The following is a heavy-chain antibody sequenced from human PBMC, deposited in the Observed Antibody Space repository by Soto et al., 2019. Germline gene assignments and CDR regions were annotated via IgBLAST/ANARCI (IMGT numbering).Heavy chain of an antibody. V-gene: IGHV1-2*04. D-gene: IGHD2-15*01. CDR2: INPNSGGT. CDR1: GYTFTGYY. Sequence: ASVKVSCKASGYTFTGYYMHWVRQAPGQGLEWMGWINPNSGGTNYAQKFQGWVTMTRDTSISTAYMELSRLRSDDTAVYYCFISGYCSGGSCYFDYWGQGTLVTVSS. J-gene: IGHJ4*02. CDR3: FISGYCSGGSCYFDY.